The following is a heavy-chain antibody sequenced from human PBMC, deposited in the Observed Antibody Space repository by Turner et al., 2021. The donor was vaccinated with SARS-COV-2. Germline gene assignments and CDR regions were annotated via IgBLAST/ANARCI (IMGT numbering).Heavy chain of an antibody. CDR3: ARQRLVVVPAAIINGMDV. J-gene: IGHJ6*02. CDR1: GGSISSSSYY. CDR2: ISYSGST. D-gene: IGHD2-2*01. Sequence: QLQLQESGPGLVKPSETLSLTCTVSGGSISSSSYYWGWIRQHPGKGLEWIGSISYSGSTYYNPSRKSRVTISVDTSKNQFSMKLSSVTAADTAVYYCARQRLVVVPAAIINGMDVWGQGTTVTVSS. V-gene: IGHV4-39*01.